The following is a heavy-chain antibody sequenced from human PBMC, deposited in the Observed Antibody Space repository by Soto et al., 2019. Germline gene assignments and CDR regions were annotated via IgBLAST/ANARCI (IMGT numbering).Heavy chain of an antibody. J-gene: IGHJ4*02. CDR1: GYTFTGYY. Sequence: GASVNVSCKASGYTFTGYYMHWVRQAPGQGLEWMGWINPNSGGTKSAQKFQGRVTMTRDTSISTAYMELSRLRSDDTAVYYCARRKGDYYDSSGYHYYFDYWGQGTLVTVSS. V-gene: IGHV1-2*02. CDR2: INPNSGGT. CDR3: ARRKGDYYDSSGYHYYFDY. D-gene: IGHD3-22*01.